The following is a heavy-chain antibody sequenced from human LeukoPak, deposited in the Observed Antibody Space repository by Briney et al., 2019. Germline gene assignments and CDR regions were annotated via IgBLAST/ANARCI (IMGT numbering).Heavy chain of an antibody. Sequence: PGRSLRLSCAASGRTFSSYGMHWVRQAPGKGLEWVAVISYDGSNKYYADSVKGRFTISRDNSKNTLYLQMNSLRAEDTAVYYCALTYRGYSYGPIDYWGQGTLVTVSS. CDR1: GRTFSSYG. D-gene: IGHD5-18*01. CDR3: ALTYRGYSYGPIDY. J-gene: IGHJ4*02. CDR2: ISYDGSNK. V-gene: IGHV3-30*03.